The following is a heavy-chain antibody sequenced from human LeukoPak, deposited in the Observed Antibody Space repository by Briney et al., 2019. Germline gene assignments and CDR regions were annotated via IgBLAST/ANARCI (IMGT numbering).Heavy chain of an antibody. D-gene: IGHD3-22*01. CDR3: ARHFNPSFVVITRGDLGRFDY. V-gene: IGHV4-39*01. J-gene: IGHJ4*02. CDR2: IYYSGST. CDR1: GGSISSSSYY. Sequence: SETLSLTCTVSGGSISSSSYYWGWIRQPPGKGLEWIGSIYYSGSTYYNPSLKSRVTISVDTSKNQFSLKLSSVTAADTAVYYCARHFNPSFVVITRGDLGRFDYWGQGTLVTVSS.